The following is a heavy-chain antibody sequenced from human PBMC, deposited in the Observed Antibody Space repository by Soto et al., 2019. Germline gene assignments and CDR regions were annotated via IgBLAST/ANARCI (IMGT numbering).Heavy chain of an antibody. CDR1: GFTFSNAW. J-gene: IGHJ4*02. V-gene: IGHV3-15*07. CDR2: IKSKTDGGTT. Sequence: EVQLVESGGGLVKPGGSLRLSCAASGFTFSNAWMNWVRQAPGKGLELVGRIKSKTDGGTTDYAAPVKGRFTISRDDSKNTLYLQMNSLKTEDTAVYYCTTDLIGFLEWLFPFGYWGQGTLVTVSS. D-gene: IGHD3-3*02. CDR3: TTDLIGFLEWLFPFGY.